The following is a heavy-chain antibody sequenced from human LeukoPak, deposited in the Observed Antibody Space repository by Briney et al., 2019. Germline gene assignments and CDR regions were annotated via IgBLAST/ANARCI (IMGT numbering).Heavy chain of an antibody. J-gene: IGHJ5*02. CDR2: IYPGDSDT. Sequence: GESLKISCKGSGYSFTTYWIGWVRQMPGKGLEWMGIIYPGDSDTRYSPSFQGQVTISADKSISTAYLQWSSLKASDTAIYYRARLGTTGTLYNWFDPWGQGTLVTVSS. CDR1: GYSFTTYW. D-gene: IGHD1-1*01. V-gene: IGHV5-51*01. CDR3: ARLGTTGTLYNWFDP.